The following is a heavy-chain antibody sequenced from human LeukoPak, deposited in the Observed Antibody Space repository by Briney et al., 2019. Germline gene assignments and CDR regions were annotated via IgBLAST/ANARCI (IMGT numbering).Heavy chain of an antibody. CDR2: INTDGSSS. D-gene: IGHD3-10*01. Sequence: PGGSLRLSCAASGFSFSSNPMSWVRQAPGKGLVWVSHINTDGSSSSYADSVKGRFTISRDNAKTTLYLQMNSLRAEDTAVYYCVRSGSFDNWGQGTLVTVSS. CDR3: VRSGSFDN. V-gene: IGHV3-74*01. CDR1: GFSFSSNP. J-gene: IGHJ4*02.